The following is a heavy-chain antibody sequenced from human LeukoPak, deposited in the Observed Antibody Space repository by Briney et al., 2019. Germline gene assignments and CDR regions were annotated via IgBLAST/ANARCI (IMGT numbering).Heavy chain of an antibody. CDR3: ASYTSSGAYFDN. D-gene: IGHD6-13*01. CDR1: GGSISSGGYY. CDR2: IYHSGST. Sequence: SETLSLTCTVSGGSISSGGYYWSWIRQPPGKGLEWIGYIYHSGSTYYNPSLKSRVTISVDRSKNQFSLKLSSVTAADTAVYYCASYTSSGAYFDNRGQGTLVTVSS. J-gene: IGHJ4*02. V-gene: IGHV4-30-2*01.